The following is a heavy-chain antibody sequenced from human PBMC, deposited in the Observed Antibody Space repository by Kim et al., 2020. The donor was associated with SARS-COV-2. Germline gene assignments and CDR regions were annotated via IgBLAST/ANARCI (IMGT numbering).Heavy chain of an antibody. Sequence: SVKVSCKASGGTFSSYAISWVRQAPGQGLEWMGGIIPIFGTANYAQKFQGRVTITADESTSTAYMELSSLRSEDTAVYYCAGGVTPEGDIYGMDVWGQGTTVTVSS. CDR1: GGTFSSYA. CDR2: IIPIFGTA. V-gene: IGHV1-69*13. J-gene: IGHJ6*02. D-gene: IGHD2-21*01. CDR3: AGGVTPEGDIYGMDV.